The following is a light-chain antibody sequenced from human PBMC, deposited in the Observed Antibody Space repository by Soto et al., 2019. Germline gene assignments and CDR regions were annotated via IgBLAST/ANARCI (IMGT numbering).Light chain of an antibody. J-gene: IGLJ1*01. V-gene: IGLV2-14*01. Sequence: QYVLIQPASVYGSPGQSITISCTRTSSDVGGSNYVSWYQHDPHRAPKLLIYEVSYRPSGVSNRFSGSKSGNMASLTISGLQAEDEADYYCSSYTSSNTLEVFGSGTKLTVL. CDR3: SSYTSSNTLEV. CDR1: SSDVGGSNY. CDR2: EVS.